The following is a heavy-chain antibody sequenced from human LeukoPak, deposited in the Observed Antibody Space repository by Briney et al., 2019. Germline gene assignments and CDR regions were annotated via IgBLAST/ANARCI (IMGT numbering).Heavy chain of an antibody. CDR3: AKPPRRVRAAIGSFDY. J-gene: IGHJ4*02. Sequence: GGSLRLSCAASGFTFSSYEMNWVRQAPGKGLEWVSSISSSSSYIYYADSVKGRFTISRDNAKNSLYLQMKSLRPADTAVYYCAKPPRRVRAAIGSFDYWGQGTLVTVSS. D-gene: IGHD3-10*01. CDR1: GFTFSSYE. V-gene: IGHV3-21*04. CDR2: ISSSSSYI.